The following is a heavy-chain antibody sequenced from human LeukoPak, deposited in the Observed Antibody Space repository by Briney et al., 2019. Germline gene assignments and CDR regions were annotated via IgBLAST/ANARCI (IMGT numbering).Heavy chain of an antibody. J-gene: IGHJ4*02. D-gene: IGHD4-11*01. CDR3: ARRPVTGLFDY. Sequence: PSETLSLTCTVSGGSISSSSYYWGWIRQPPGKGLEWIGSIYYSGSTYYNPSLKSRVTISVDTSKNQFSLKLSSVTAADTAVYYCARRPVTGLFDYWGQGTLVTVSS. V-gene: IGHV4-39*01. CDR1: GGSISSSSYY. CDR2: IYYSGST.